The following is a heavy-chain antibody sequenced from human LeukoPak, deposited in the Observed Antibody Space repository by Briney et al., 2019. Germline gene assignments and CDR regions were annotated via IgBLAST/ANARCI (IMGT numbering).Heavy chain of an antibody. CDR1: GYTFTGYY. D-gene: IGHD2-15*01. J-gene: IGHJ4*02. CDR2: INPNSGGT. V-gene: IGHV1-2*02. CDR3: AREYCSGGSCYSGIDY. Sequence: ASVKVSCKASGYTFTGYYMHRVRQAPGQGLEWMGWINPNSGGTNYAQKFQGRVTMTRDTSISTAYMELSRLRSDDTAVYYCAREYCSGGSCYSGIDYWGQGTLVTVSS.